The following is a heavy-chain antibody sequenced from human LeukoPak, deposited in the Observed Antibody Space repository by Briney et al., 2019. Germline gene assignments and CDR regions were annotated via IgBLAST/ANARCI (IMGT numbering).Heavy chain of an antibody. Sequence: GGSLRLSCAASGFTFSSYAMSWVRQVPGKGLEWVSAIGGAGGSTYYADSVRGRFTISRDDSKNTLYLQMNGLGAEDTAVYFCAKDPFRFTSRSGAYYFDYWGQGTLVTVSS. CDR1: GFTFSSYA. V-gene: IGHV3-23*01. D-gene: IGHD6-13*01. J-gene: IGHJ4*02. CDR2: IGGAGGST. CDR3: AKDPFRFTSRSGAYYFDY.